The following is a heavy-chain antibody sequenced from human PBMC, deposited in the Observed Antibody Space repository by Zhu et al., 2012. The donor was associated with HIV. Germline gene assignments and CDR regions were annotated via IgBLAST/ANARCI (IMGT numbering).Heavy chain of an antibody. CDR1: GFTFSSYW. J-gene: IGHJ4*02. D-gene: IGHD5-18*01. CDR2: INSDGSST. CDR3: AREGKQWIQLWAEFDY. V-gene: IGHV3-74*01. Sequence: EVQLVESGGGLVQPGGSLRLSCAASGFTFSSYWMHWVRQAPGKGLVWVSRINSDGSSTSYADSVKGRFTISRDNAKNTLYLQMNSLRAEDTAVYYCAREGKQWIQLWAEFDYWGQGTLVTVSS.